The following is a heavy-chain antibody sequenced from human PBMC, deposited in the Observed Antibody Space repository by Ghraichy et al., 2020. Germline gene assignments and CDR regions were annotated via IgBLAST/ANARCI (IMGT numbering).Heavy chain of an antibody. CDR3: ARVGYCSSTSCRQGRFDP. CDR1: GGSFSGYY. D-gene: IGHD2-2*01. J-gene: IGHJ5*02. CDR2: INHSGST. V-gene: IGHV4-34*01. Sequence: SETLSLTCAVYGGSFSGYYWSWIRQPPGKGLEWIGEINHSGSTNYNPSLKSRVTISVDTSKNQFSLKLSSVTAADTAVYYCARVGYCSSTSCRQGRFDPWGQGTLVTVSS.